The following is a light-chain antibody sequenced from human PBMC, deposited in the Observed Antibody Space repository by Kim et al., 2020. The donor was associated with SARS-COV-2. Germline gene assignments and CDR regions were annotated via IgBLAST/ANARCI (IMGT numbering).Light chain of an antibody. CDR2: GNS. Sequence: GKRVTNSCTGSSPNIGAGYDVHWYQQLPGTAPKLLIYGNSNRPSGVPDRFSGSKSGTSASLAITGLQAEDEADYYCQSYDSSLSGVFGTGTKVTVL. V-gene: IGLV1-40*01. CDR1: SPNIGAGYD. J-gene: IGLJ1*01. CDR3: QSYDSSLSGV.